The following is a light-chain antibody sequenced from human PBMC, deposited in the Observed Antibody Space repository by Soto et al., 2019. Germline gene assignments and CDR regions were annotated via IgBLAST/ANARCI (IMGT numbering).Light chain of an antibody. J-gene: IGKJ1*01. CDR1: QNIGRW. CDR2: HAS. V-gene: IGKV1-5*01. Sequence: DIQMTQSPSTLSASIGDRVTISCRASQNIGRWLAWYQQKPGTAPNLLIYHASNLRGGVPSRFSGGGSGTEFTLTISSLQSEDFAVYYCQQYENWPLTFGQGTKVDIK. CDR3: QQYENWPLT.